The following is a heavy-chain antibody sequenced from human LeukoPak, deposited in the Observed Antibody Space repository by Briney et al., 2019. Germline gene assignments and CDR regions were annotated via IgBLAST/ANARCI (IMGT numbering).Heavy chain of an antibody. CDR1: GFTFDDYA. J-gene: IGHJ4*02. Sequence: GRSLRLSCAASGFTFDDYAMHWVRQAPGKGLEWVSGISWNSVGTGYADSVKGRFTISRDNAKNSLYLQMNSLRAEDTAVYYCARWYSSGWYSDYWGQGTLVTVSS. D-gene: IGHD6-19*01. CDR2: ISWNSVGT. CDR3: ARWYSSGWYSDY. V-gene: IGHV3-9*01.